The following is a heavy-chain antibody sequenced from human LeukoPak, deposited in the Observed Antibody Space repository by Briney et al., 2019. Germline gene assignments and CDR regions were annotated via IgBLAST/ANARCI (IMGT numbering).Heavy chain of an antibody. Sequence: PSETLSLTCSVSGGAMSGYYWTWIRQPPGKGVEWIGYIYYSGNRNYNPSLKSRVTIDVDTSKKEVSLKLTSVTVADTAVYYCARGVVWSGYFNHWFDPWGQGALVTVSS. V-gene: IGHV4-59*01. CDR2: IYYSGNR. J-gene: IGHJ5*02. D-gene: IGHD3-3*01. CDR1: GGAMSGYY. CDR3: ARGVVWSGYFNHWFDP.